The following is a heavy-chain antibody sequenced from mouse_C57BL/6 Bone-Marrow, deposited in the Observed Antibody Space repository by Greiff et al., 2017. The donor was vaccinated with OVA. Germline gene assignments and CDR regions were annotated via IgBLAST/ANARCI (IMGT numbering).Heavy chain of an antibody. CDR3: SRDQEGLLLFYAMDY. CDR1: GFTFSSYA. Sequence: EVKLVESGGGLVKPGGSLKLSCAASGFTFSSYAMSWVRQTPEKRLEWVATISDGGSYTYYPDNVKGRFTISRDNAKNNLYLQMSHLKSEDTAVYYCSRDQEGLLLFYAMDYWGQGTSVTVSS. D-gene: IGHD1-1*01. V-gene: IGHV5-4*01. CDR2: ISDGGSYT. J-gene: IGHJ4*01.